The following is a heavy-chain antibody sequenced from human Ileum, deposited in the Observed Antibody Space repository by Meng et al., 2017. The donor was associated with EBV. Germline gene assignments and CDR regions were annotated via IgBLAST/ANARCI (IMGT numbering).Heavy chain of an antibody. CDR1: GGTFTNYA. CDR3: ARDQAMIRY. J-gene: IGHJ4*02. CDR2: AIPVFGTP. V-gene: IGHV1-69*01. Sequence: VERGQYGAGVKKPGSSVKGSCKASGGTFTNYAINWVRQAPGQGLEWMGGAIPVFGTPNYAQKFQGRVTITADESTNTAYMELYSLRSEDTAVYYCARDQAMIRYWGQGTLVTVSS. D-gene: IGHD3-10*01.